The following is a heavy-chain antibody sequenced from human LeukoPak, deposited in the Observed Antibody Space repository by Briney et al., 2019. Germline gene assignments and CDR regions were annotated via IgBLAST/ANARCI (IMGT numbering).Heavy chain of an antibody. CDR3: ARVGTFDWSYYYYYGMDV. D-gene: IGHD3-9*01. CDR1: GYRFTNYW. CDR2: IDPSDSYT. V-gene: IGHV5-10-1*01. J-gene: IGHJ6*02. Sequence: GESLKISCKGSGYRFTNYWISWVRPMPGKGLEWMGRIDPSDSYTKYSPSFQGHVTISGDKSISTVYLQWSSLKASDTAMYFCARVGTFDWSYYYYYGMDVWGQGTTVTVS.